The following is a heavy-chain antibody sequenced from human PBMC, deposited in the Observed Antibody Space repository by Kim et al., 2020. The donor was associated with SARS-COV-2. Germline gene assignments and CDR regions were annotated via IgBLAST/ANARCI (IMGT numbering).Heavy chain of an antibody. V-gene: IGHV3-33*01. D-gene: IGHD7-27*01. CDR3: ARDPQRGPGDWLDP. Sequence: GGSLRLSCVASGFRSYGMHWVRQAPGKGMEWEARIWNDGSNEENVDSGRGRFTISSDNSRDTVYLEMNSLRVEDTAIYYCARDPQRGPGDWLDPWGQGTL. J-gene: IGHJ5*02. CDR1: GFRSYG. CDR2: IWNDGSNE.